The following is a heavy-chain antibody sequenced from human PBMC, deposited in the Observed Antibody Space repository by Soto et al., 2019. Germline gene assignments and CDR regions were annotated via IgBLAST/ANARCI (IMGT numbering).Heavy chain of an antibody. CDR1: GYTFTSYA. D-gene: IGHD3-10*01. CDR2: INAGNGNT. V-gene: IGHV1-3*01. CDR3: AREGLSGAYYYYYGMDV. Sequence: GASVKVSCKASGYTFTSYAMHWVRQAPGQRLEWMGWINAGNGNTKYSQKFQGRVTITRDTSASTAYMELSSLRSEDTAVYYCAREGLSGAYYYYYGMDVWGQGTTVTVSS. J-gene: IGHJ6*02.